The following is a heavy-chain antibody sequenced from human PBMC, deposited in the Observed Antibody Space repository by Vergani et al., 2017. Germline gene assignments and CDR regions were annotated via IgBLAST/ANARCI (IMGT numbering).Heavy chain of an antibody. CDR2: ISGSGGST. D-gene: IGHD5-12*01. CDR3: AKAETTLATIFLPFDP. J-gene: IGHJ5*02. CDR1: GFTFSSYA. Sequence: EVQLLESGGGLVQPGGSLRLSCAASGFTFSSYAMSWVRQAPGKGLEWVSAISGSGGSTYYADSVKGGFTISRDNSKNTLYLQMNSLRAEDTAVYYCAKAETTLATIFLPFDPWGQGTLVTVSS. V-gene: IGHV3-23*01.